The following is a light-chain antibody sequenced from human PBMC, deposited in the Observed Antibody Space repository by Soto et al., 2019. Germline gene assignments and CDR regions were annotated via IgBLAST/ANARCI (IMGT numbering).Light chain of an antibody. Sequence: DIVMTQSPDSLAVSLSERATITCKSSQSILYSSSNKNYLAWYQQKPGQPPKLLIYWASTRESGVPDRFSGSGSGTDFTLTISSLQAEDVAVHYCQQYHGTLPAFGQGTKVEIK. CDR2: WAS. CDR1: QSILYSSSNKNY. V-gene: IGKV4-1*01. CDR3: QQYHGTLPA. J-gene: IGKJ1*01.